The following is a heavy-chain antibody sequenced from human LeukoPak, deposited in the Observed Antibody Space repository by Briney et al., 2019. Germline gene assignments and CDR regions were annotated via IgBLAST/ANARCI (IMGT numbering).Heavy chain of an antibody. J-gene: IGHJ6*03. CDR2: IYYSGTT. V-gene: IGHV4-39*01. Sequence: SETLSLTCTVSGGSIGTSNYYWGWIRQPPGKGLEWIGTIYYSGTTYYNPSLESRATISEDTSKNQFSLMLRSVTAADTAVYFCARQASDYFYYYMDVWGKGTTVTVSS. CDR1: GGSIGTSNYY. CDR3: ARQASDYFYYYMDV.